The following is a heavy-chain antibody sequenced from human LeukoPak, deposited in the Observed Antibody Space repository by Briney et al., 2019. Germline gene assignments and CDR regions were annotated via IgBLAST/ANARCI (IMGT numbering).Heavy chain of an antibody. CDR1: GGSFSGYY. Sequence: SETLSLTCAVYGGSFSGYYWSWIRQPPGKGLEWIGEINHSGSANYNPSLKSRVTISADTSKNQFSLKLSSVTAADTAVYYCARVKQWLVLYYGMDVWGQGTTVTVSS. D-gene: IGHD6-19*01. CDR2: INHSGSA. CDR3: ARVKQWLVLYYGMDV. J-gene: IGHJ6*02. V-gene: IGHV4-34*01.